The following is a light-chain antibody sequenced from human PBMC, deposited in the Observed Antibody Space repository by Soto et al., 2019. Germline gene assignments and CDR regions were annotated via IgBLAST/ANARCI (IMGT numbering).Light chain of an antibody. Sequence: EIVLTQSPGTLSLSPGEIATLSCRASQSVSSSYLAWYQQKPGQAPRPLIYGASSRATGIPDRFSGSGSGTDFTLTISRLEPEDFAVYYCQQYGSAPPYTFGQGTKLEIK. CDR1: QSVSSSY. CDR3: QQYGSAPPYT. CDR2: GAS. J-gene: IGKJ2*01. V-gene: IGKV3-20*01.